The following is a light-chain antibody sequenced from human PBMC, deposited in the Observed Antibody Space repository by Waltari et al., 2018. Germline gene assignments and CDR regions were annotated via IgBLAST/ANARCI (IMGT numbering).Light chain of an antibody. V-gene: IGKV4-1*01. J-gene: IGKJ2*01. CDR1: QSVLYSSNNKNH. CDR2: WAS. Sequence: DIVMTQSPDSLAVSLGERAPIHCKSSQSVLYSSNNKNHLAWYQQKPGQPPKLLIYWASTRESGVPDRFSGSGSGTDFTLTISSLQAEDVAVYYCQQYYSTPYTFGQGTKLEIK. CDR3: QQYYSTPYT.